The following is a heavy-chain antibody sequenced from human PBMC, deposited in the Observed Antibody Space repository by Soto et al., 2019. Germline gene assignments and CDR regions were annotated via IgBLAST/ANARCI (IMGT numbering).Heavy chain of an antibody. V-gene: IGHV4-31*03. J-gene: IGHJ3*01. CDR3: ARDIAARNDAFDL. CDR1: GGSISSGGYY. D-gene: IGHD6-6*01. Sequence: PSETLSLTCTVSGGSISSGGYYWSWIRQHPGKGLEWIGYIYYSGSTYYNPSLKSRVTISVDTSKNQFSLKLSSVTAADTAVYYCARDIAARNDAFDLWGQGTMVTVSS. CDR2: IYYSGST.